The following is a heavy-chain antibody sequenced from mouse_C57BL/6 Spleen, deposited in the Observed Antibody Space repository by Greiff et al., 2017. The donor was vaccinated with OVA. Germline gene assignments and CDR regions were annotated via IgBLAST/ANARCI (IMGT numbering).Heavy chain of an antibody. Sequence: QVTLKVSGPGILQSSQTLSLTCSFSGFSLSTSGMGVSWIRQPSGKGLEWLAHIYWDDDKRYNPSLTSRLTLSKDTSSNHVFLKITSVDTADTATDYCARKMNFYGSSYGYFDVWGTGTTVTVSS. V-gene: IGHV8-12*01. D-gene: IGHD1-1*01. CDR1: GFSLSTSGMG. J-gene: IGHJ1*03. CDR3: ARKMNFYGSSYGYFDV. CDR2: IYWDDDK.